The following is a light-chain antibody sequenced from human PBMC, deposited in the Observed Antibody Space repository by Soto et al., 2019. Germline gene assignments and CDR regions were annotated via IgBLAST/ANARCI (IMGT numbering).Light chain of an antibody. J-gene: IGKJ2*01. CDR1: QSISSW. CDR2: DAS. V-gene: IGKV1-5*01. CDR3: QQYNSYSPVT. Sequence: DIQMTQSPSTLSVFVGDRVTITCRASQSISSWLAWYQQKPGKAPKLLIYDASSLESGVPSRFSGSRYGTEFTLAISSLQPDDFAPYYCQQYNSYSPVTFGQGTKLEIK.